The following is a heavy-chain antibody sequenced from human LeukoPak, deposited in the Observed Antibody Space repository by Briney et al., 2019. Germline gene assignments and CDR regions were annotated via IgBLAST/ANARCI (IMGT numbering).Heavy chain of an antibody. CDR1: GFTFSSYA. CDR3: VTSGGSPLRHFDY. Sequence: PGGSLRLSCAASGFTFSSYAMTWVRQAPGKGLEWVSAISGSGGSTYYADSVKGRFTISRDNSKNTLYLQMNSLRAEDTAVYYCVTSGGSPLRHFDYWGQGTLVTVSS. CDR2: ISGSGGST. J-gene: IGHJ4*02. D-gene: IGHD2-15*01. V-gene: IGHV3-23*01.